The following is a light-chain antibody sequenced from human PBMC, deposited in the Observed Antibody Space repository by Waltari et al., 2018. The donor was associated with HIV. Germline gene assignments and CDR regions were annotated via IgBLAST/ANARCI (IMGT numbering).Light chain of an antibody. J-gene: IGKJ4*01. CDR1: QNINRW. CDR3: QQYHAYPVT. CDR2: QAS. Sequence: DIQMTQSPATLSASVGDRVTISCRASQNINRWLARYQQRPGKPPKFLIYQASSLESGVPSRFSGSGSGTLFTLTINSLQPADFATYYCQQYHAYPVTFGGGTKVESK. V-gene: IGKV1-5*01.